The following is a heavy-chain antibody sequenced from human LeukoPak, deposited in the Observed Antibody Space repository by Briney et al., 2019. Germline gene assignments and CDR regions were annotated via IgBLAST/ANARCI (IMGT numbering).Heavy chain of an antibody. Sequence: ASVKVSCKASGYPFTSYTIHWVRQAPGQGLEWVGIINPTDGSAGFAQKFQGRVTMTRDMSTSTVYMEVRSLRSEDTAVYYCARGHGSGYTNWFDPWGQGTLVTVSS. J-gene: IGHJ5*02. D-gene: IGHD3-10*01. V-gene: IGHV1-46*01. CDR1: GYPFTSYT. CDR3: ARGHGSGYTNWFDP. CDR2: INPTDGSA.